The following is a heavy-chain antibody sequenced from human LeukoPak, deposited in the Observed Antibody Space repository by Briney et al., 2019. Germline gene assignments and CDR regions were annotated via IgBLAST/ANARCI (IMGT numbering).Heavy chain of an antibody. J-gene: IGHJ4*02. V-gene: IGHV1-2*06. Sequence: ASVNVSCKASGYTFTGYYMHWVRQAPGQGLEWMGRINPNSGGTNYAQKSQGRVTMTRDTSISTAYMELSRLRSDDTAVYYCARGPPSNYDFWSGHPYYFDYWGQGTLVTVSS. CDR2: INPNSGGT. D-gene: IGHD3-3*01. CDR1: GYTFTGYY. CDR3: ARGPPSNYDFWSGHPYYFDY.